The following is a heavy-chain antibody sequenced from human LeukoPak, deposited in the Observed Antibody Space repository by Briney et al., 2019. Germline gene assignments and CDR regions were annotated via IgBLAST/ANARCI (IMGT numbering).Heavy chain of an antibody. V-gene: IGHV4-4*07. CDR3: ARDSQSGQLVLSDSYYYMDV. D-gene: IGHD6-13*01. CDR1: GGSISSYY. CDR2: IYTSGST. Sequence: KPSETLSLTCTVSGGSISSYYWSWIRQPAGKGLEWIGRIYTSGSTNYNPSLKSRVTMSVDTSKNQFSLKLSSVTAADTAVYYCARDSQSGQLVLSDSYYYMDVWGKGTTVTISS. J-gene: IGHJ6*03.